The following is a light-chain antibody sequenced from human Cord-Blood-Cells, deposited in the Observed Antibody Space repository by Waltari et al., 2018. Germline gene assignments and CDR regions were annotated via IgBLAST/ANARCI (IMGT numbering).Light chain of an antibody. CDR3: QQRSNWPPFT. CDR2: DAS. CDR1: QSVRSY. J-gene: IGKJ3*01. V-gene: IGKV3-11*01. Sequence: EIVLTQSPATLSLSPGERATLSCRASQSVRSYLAWYQQNPGQAPRLLIYDASNRATGIPARFSGSGSGTDFTLTISSLEPEDFAVYYCQQRSNWPPFTFGPGTKVDIK.